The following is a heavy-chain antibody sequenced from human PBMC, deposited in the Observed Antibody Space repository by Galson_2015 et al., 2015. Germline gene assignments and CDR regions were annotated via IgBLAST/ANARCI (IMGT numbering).Heavy chain of an antibody. D-gene: IGHD3-22*01. V-gene: IGHV3-48*03. J-gene: IGHJ4*02. Sequence: SLRLSCAASGFTFSSYEMNWVRQAPGKGLEWVSYISSSGSTIYYADSVKGRFTISRDNSKNTLYLQMNSLRAEDTAVYYCASSGPSYYYDSSGLDYWGQGTLVTVSS. CDR1: GFTFSSYE. CDR2: ISSSGSTI. CDR3: ASSGPSYYYDSSGLDY.